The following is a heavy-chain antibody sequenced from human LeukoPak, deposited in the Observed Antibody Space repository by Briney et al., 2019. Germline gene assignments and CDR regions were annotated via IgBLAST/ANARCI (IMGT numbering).Heavy chain of an antibody. D-gene: IGHD3-10*01. CDR1: GYSISSGYY. CDR2: IYHSGST. Sequence: SETLSLTCTVSGYSISSGYYWGWIRPPPGKGLEWIGSIYHSGSTYYNPSLKSRVTISVDTSKNQFSLKLSSVTAADTAVYYCARGLVRGGRFDPWGQGTLVTVSS. J-gene: IGHJ5*02. CDR3: ARGLVRGGRFDP. V-gene: IGHV4-38-2*02.